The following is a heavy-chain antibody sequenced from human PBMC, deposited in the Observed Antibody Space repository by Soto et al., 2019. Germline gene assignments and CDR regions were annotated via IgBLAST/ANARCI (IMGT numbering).Heavy chain of an antibody. CDR1: GGSFSGSY. CDR3: ARGVGFGVVIH. V-gene: IGHV4-34*01. D-gene: IGHD3-3*01. Sequence: SDTLSLTCAVYGGSFSGSYWIWIRQPPGKGLEWIGEINHSGSTNYNPSLKSRVTISVDTSKNQFSLKLSSVTAADTAVYYCARGVGFGVVIHWGQGTLVTVS. CDR2: INHSGST. J-gene: IGHJ4*02.